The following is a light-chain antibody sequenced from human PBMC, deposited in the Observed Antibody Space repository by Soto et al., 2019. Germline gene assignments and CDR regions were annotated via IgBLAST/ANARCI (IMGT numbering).Light chain of an antibody. J-gene: IGLJ2*01. V-gene: IGLV2-14*01. Sequence: QSALTQPASVSGSPGQSIIISCTGTSSDVDTYKYVSWYQQHPGKAPKLMIYEVSHRPSGVSDRFSGSKSGNTASLTISGLQAEDEADYYCCSYAGSTTRVLLGGGTKLTVL. CDR3: CSYAGSTTRVL. CDR2: EVS. CDR1: SSDVDTYKY.